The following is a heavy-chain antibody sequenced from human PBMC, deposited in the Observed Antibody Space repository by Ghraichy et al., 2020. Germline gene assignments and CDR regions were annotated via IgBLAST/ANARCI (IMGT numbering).Heavy chain of an antibody. V-gene: IGHV3-74*01. CDR2: IKTDGSTT. D-gene: IGHD3-10*01. J-gene: IGHJ4*02. CDR1: GLTFSSYW. Sequence: GGSLRLSCAASGLTFSSYWMHWVRQAPGKGLEWVSHIKTDGSTTNYADSVRGRFTISRDNAKNTLYLQMNSLRADDTAVYYCSTSPRAARGNYWGQGTLVNVSS. CDR3: STSPRAARGNY.